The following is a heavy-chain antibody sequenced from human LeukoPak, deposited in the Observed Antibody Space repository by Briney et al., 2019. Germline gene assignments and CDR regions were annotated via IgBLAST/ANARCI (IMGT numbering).Heavy chain of an antibody. D-gene: IGHD6-13*01. V-gene: IGHV4-39*07. J-gene: IGHJ4*02. CDR2: IYYSGIT. Sequence: SETLSLTCTVSGGSISSSSYYWYWIRQPPGKGLEWIGSIYYSGITYYNPSLRSRVTISIDTSKNQFSLKLSFVTAADTAVYYCASLRRDSIAAAGTIDYWGQGTLVTVSS. CDR1: GGSISSSSYY. CDR3: ASLRRDSIAAAGTIDY.